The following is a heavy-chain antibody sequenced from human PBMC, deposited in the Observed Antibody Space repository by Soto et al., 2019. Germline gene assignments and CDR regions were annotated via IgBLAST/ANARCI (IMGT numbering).Heavy chain of an antibody. CDR2: ISYDGSNK. J-gene: IGHJ4*02. CDR3: AKGLGIAAAGTVDY. D-gene: IGHD6-13*01. Sequence: ESGGGVVQPGRSLRLSCAASGFTFSSYGMHWVRQAPGKGLEWVAVISYDGSNKYYADSVKGRFTISRDNSKNTLYLQMNSLRAEDTAVYYCAKGLGIAAAGTVDYWGQGTLVTVSS. V-gene: IGHV3-30*18. CDR1: GFTFSSYG.